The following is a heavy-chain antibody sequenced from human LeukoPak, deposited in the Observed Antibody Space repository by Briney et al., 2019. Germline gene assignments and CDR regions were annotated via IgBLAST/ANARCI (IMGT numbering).Heavy chain of an antibody. Sequence: ASVKVSCQASGYTFTGYYMHWVGQPPCQGLAWMGIINHSGGSTSYVHKFRGRAIMTRDTPPSTVDIALSSQTSDDTTGYYFAREEVVGYWAYGYYFDYWGQGTLVTVSS. V-gene: IGHV1-46*01. CDR1: GYTFTGYY. CDR2: INHSGGST. CDR3: AREEVVGYWAYGYYFDY. J-gene: IGHJ4*02. D-gene: IGHD2-2*01.